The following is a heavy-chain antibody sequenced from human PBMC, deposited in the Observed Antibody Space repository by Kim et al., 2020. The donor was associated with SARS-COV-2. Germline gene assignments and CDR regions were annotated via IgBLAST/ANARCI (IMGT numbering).Heavy chain of an antibody. D-gene: IGHD1-20*01. CDR2: ISGSGGST. CDR3: AKDPSPISDNWDYYYYGMDV. J-gene: IGHJ6*02. Sequence: GGSLRLSCAASGFTFSSYAMSWVRQAPGKGLEWVSAISGSGGSTYYADSVKCRFPISRDNSTNTLYLQMNSLRGEDTAVYYCAKDPSPISDNWDYYYYGMDVKGQGTAVTVS. V-gene: IGHV3-23*01. CDR1: GFTFSSYA.